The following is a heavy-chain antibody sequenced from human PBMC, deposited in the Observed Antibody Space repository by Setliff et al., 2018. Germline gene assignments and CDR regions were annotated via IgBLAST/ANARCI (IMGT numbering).Heavy chain of an antibody. CDR2: INPKSGGA. D-gene: IGHD3-22*01. CDR1: GYTFSDYY. J-gene: IGHJ3*01. Sequence: GASVKVSCKASGYTFSDYYMYWVRQAPGQGLEWMGWINPKSGGAHYAQKFRGRVTMSRETSISTDYMELSRLTSDDTAVYYCARGGIYNYVSSAYFDFWGQGSMVTVSS. CDR3: ARGGIYNYVSSAYFDF. V-gene: IGHV1-2*02.